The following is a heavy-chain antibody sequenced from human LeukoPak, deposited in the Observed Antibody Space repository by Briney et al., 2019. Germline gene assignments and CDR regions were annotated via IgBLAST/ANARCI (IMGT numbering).Heavy chain of an antibody. CDR1: VYTFTVYY. Sequence: ASVKVSCKASVYTFTVYYMHWVRQPPGQGLEGMGWINPNSGGTNYAQKFQGRVNMTRETSISTTYMELSRLRSDDSAVYYCARRPSDSFDYWGQGTLVTVSS. CDR3: ARRPSDSFDY. D-gene: IGHD2-2*01. J-gene: IGHJ4*02. V-gene: IGHV1-2*02. CDR2: INPNSGGT.